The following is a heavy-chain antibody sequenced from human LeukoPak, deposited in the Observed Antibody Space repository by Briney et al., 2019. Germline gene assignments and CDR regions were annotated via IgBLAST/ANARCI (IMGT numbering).Heavy chain of an antibody. D-gene: IGHD3-22*01. CDR3: GKNYDSSGYYVEI. Sequence: GGSLRLSCAASGFTFSNYAMNWVRQAPGKGLEWVSAISGSGGSTYYADSVKGRFTISRDNSKNTLYLQMNSLRAENTAVYHCGKNYDSSGYYVEIWGQGAMVTVSS. CDR2: ISGSGGST. J-gene: IGHJ3*02. V-gene: IGHV3-23*01. CDR1: GFTFSNYA.